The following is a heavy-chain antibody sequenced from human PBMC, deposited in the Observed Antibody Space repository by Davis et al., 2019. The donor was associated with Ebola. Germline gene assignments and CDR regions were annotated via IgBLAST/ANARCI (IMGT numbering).Heavy chain of an antibody. Sequence: PSETLSLTCTVSGGSISSYYWSWIRQPPGKGLEWIGEINHSGSTNYNPSLKSRVTISVDTSKNQFSLKLSSVTAADTAVYYCARGLWSPAFDIWGQGTMVTVSS. CDR1: GGSISSYY. V-gene: IGHV4-34*01. CDR3: ARGLWSPAFDI. D-gene: IGHD3-10*01. CDR2: INHSGST. J-gene: IGHJ3*02.